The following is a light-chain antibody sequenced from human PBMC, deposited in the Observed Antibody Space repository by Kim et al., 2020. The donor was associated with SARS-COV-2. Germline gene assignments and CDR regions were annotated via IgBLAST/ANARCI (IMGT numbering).Light chain of an antibody. V-gene: IGKV3-11*01. CDR2: EAS. Sequence: LSPGERATLSCRASQSVSSYLAWYQQKPGQAPRLLIYEASDRATGIPARFSGSGSGTDFTLTTSSLEPEDFAVYYCQQRSNWPLTFGGGTKVDIK. J-gene: IGKJ4*01. CDR1: QSVSSY. CDR3: QQRSNWPLT.